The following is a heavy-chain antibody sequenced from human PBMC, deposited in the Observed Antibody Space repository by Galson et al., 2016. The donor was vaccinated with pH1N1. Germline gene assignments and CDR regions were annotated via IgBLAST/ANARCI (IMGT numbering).Heavy chain of an antibody. V-gene: IGHV3-48*04. CDR2: ISTGRRVV. Sequence: SLRLSCAASGFIFSGYSFIWVRQAPGKGLEWLSYISTGRRVVQYADSVKGRLTISRDNAQRSVYLQINSLRLEDTAVYHCARLAYGDSFDSWGRGTLVAVSS. CDR3: ARLAYGDSFDS. J-gene: IGHJ5*01. CDR1: GFIFSGYS. D-gene: IGHD4-17*01.